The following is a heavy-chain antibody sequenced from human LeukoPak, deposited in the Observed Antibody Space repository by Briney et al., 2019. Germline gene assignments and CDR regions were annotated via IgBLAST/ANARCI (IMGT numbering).Heavy chain of an antibody. CDR2: ISSSSSTI. J-gene: IGHJ5*02. D-gene: IGHD1-26*01. CDR1: GFTFSSYS. V-gene: IGHV3-48*01. Sequence: GGSLRLSCAASGFTFSSYSMNWVRQAPGKGLEWVSYISSSSSTIYYADSVKGRFTISRDNAKNSLYLQMNSLRAEDTAVYYCARDRSGSYWDNWFDPWGQGTLVTVSS. CDR3: ARDRSGSYWDNWFDP.